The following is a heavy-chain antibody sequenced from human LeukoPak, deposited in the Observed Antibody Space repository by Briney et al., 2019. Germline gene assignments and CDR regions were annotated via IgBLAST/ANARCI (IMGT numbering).Heavy chain of an antibody. CDR2: INPNSGGT. V-gene: IGHV1-2*02. J-gene: IGHJ4*02. CDR1: GYSFTSFG. CDR3: ARGAGYYFDY. D-gene: IGHD3-16*01. Sequence: ASVKVSCKASGYSFTSFGMNWVRQAPGQGLEWMGWINPNSGGTNYAQKFQGRVTMTRDTSISTAYMELSRLRSDDTAVYYCARGAGYYFDYWGQGTLVTVSS.